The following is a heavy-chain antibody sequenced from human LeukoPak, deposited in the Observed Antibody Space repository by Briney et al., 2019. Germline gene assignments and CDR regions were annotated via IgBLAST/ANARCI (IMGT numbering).Heavy chain of an antibody. J-gene: IGHJ5*02. CDR3: ARDKAIAAAGNNWFDP. CDR2: IKQDGSEK. V-gene: IGHV3-7*01. D-gene: IGHD6-13*01. Sequence: GGSLRLSCAASGFIFSSFWMSWVRQAPGKGLEWVANIKQDGSEKYYVDSVKGRFTISRDNAKNSLYLQMNSLRAEDTAVYYCARDKAIAAAGNNWFDPWGQGTLVTVSS. CDR1: GFIFSSFW.